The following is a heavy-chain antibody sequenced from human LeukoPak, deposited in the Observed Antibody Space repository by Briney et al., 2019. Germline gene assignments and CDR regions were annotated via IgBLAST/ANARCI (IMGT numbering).Heavy chain of an antibody. J-gene: IGHJ4*02. CDR1: GFTFIAYT. CDR2: ISYNESNK. Sequence: PGGSLRLSCAASGFTFIAYTMHWIRQAPGKGLEWVAIISYNESNKYYGDSVKGRFTISRDNSKNTLYLQMNSLRAEDTAVYYCARARRREWELPLYWSQGTLVTVSS. CDR3: ARARRREWELPLY. V-gene: IGHV3-30-3*01. D-gene: IGHD1-26*01.